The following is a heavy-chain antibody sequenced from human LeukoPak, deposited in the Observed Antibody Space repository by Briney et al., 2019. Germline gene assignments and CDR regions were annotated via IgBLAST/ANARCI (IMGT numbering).Heavy chain of an antibody. CDR3: ARWYCSTYNCYYDY. D-gene: IGHD1-1*01. CDR1: GFTVSNNY. V-gene: IGHV3-53*01. CDR2: IYNTGDT. J-gene: IGHJ4*02. Sequence: GGSLRLSCAASGFTVSNNYMSWVRQAPGKGLQWVSFIYNTGDTKYVDSVKGRFTISRDNSKNTLYLQMNSLRVEDTALYYCARWYCSTYNCYYDYWGQGTLVTVSS.